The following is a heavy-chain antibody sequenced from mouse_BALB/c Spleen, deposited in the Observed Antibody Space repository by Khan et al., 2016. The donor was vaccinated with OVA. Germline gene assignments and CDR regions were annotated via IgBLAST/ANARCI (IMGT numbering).Heavy chain of an antibody. J-gene: IGHJ3*01. CDR2: IIPSTGYT. CDR3: EKEGAYYRSDGWFAY. Sequence: VQLQESGAELARPGASVKMSCKASGYTFTTYTIHWVKQRPGQGLEWIGYIIPSTGYTTYNQKFKDKATLTADKSSSTAYMQLNSLTSDDYAVDYCEKEGAYYRSDGWFAYWGQGTLVTVSA. CDR1: GYTFTTYT. D-gene: IGHD2-14*01. V-gene: IGHV1-4*01.